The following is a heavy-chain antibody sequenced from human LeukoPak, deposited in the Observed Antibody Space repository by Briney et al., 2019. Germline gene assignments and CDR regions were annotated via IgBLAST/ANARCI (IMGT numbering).Heavy chain of an antibody. D-gene: IGHD6-13*01. V-gene: IGHV1-18*01. CDR2: ISAYNGNT. CDR3: AGFTAAAGKFDY. Sequence: ASVKVSCKASGYTFTSYGISWVRQAPGQGLEWMGWISAYNGNTNYAQKLQGRVTMTTDTSTSTAYMELSSLRSEDTAVYYCAGFTAAAGKFDYWGQGTLVTVSS. CDR1: GYTFTSYG. J-gene: IGHJ4*02.